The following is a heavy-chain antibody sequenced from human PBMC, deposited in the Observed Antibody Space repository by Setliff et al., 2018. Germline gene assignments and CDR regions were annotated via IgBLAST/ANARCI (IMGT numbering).Heavy chain of an antibody. V-gene: IGHV1-2*02. CDR3: AREGVHTWSSTDYHYYMDV. CDR2: IYPNSGGT. J-gene: IGHJ6*03. Sequence: ASVKVSCKASGYTFTTYAIHWVRQAPGQRLEWMGWIYPNSGGTRFAQKFQGRVTLTRDTSISTAYMELSRLRSDDTAVYYCAREGVHTWSSTDYHYYMDVWGRGTTVTVSS. D-gene: IGHD2-21*01. CDR1: GYTFTTYA.